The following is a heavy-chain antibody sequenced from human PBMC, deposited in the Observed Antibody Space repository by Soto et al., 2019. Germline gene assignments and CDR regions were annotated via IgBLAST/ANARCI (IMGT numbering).Heavy chain of an antibody. J-gene: IGHJ5*02. CDR3: AKDRGELLHLFWFDP. CDR1: GFTFSSYG. Sequence: QVQLVESGGGVVQPGRSLRLSCAASGFTFSSYGMHWVRQAPGKGLEWVAVISYDGSNKYYADSVKGRFTISRDNSKNTLYLQMNSLRAEDTAVYYCAKDRGELLHLFWFDPWGQGTLVTVSS. CDR2: ISYDGSNK. V-gene: IGHV3-30*18. D-gene: IGHD1-26*01.